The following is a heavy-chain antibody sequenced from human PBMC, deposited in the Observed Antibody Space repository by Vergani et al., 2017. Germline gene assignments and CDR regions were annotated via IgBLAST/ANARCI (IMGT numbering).Heavy chain of an antibody. J-gene: IGHJ1*01. CDR2: ISSGGGDI. V-gene: IGHV3-23*01. CDR3: TTAGGLYYLHCKYFQY. CDR1: GFTFDTYT. Sequence: EVQLLESGGGLVQPGGSRRLSCAGAGFTFDTYTMAYVRQAPGKGLEWVATISSGGGDIFYADSVKGRFTISRDNSENTLFLQMNSLKDEDTAVYYCTTAGGLYYLHCKYFQYWGRGTLVSVSS. D-gene: IGHD3-10*01.